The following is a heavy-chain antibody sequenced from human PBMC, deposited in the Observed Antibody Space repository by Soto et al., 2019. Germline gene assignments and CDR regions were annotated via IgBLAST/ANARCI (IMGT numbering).Heavy chain of an antibody. CDR2: ISSSAGST. J-gene: IGHJ4*02. V-gene: IGHV3-23*01. CDR3: AKYQPMTQPRPYFDY. CDR1: GFTFSSYA. D-gene: IGHD3-22*01. Sequence: EVQLLESGGDLIQPGGSLRLSCAASGFTFSSYAMSWVRQAPGKGLGWVSAISSSAGSTFYADSVKGRFTIPRDNSRNILYLQMNSLRAEDTAIYYCAKYQPMTQPRPYFDYWGQGTLVTVSS.